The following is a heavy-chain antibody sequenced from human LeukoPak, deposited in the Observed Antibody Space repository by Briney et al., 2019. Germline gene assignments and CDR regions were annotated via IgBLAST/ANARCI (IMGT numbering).Heavy chain of an antibody. Sequence: GGSLRVSCAPSGFTFSSYAISSVRPRPPKGREWVSGISRSGGATYYADSVKGRFTISRDNSKNTLYLQMNSLRAEGTAVYYCAKDGVDTITFDSWGQGTLVTVSS. D-gene: IGHD5-12*01. V-gene: IGHV3-23*01. CDR1: GFTFSSYA. CDR2: ISRSGGAT. CDR3: AKDGVDTITFDS. J-gene: IGHJ4*02.